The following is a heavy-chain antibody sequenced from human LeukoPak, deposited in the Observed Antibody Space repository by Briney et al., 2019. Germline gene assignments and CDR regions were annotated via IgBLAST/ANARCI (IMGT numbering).Heavy chain of an antibody. CDR1: GYTFTSYA. CDR3: ARVDSSGYYPRPIFDY. J-gene: IGHJ4*02. CDR2: INTNTGNP. Sequence: GASVKVSCKASGYTFTSYAMNWVRQAPGQGLEWMGWINTNTGNPTYAQGFTGRFVFSLDTSVSTAYLQISSLKAEDTAVYYCARVDSSGYYPRPIFDYWGQGTLVTVSS. D-gene: IGHD3-22*01. V-gene: IGHV7-4-1*02.